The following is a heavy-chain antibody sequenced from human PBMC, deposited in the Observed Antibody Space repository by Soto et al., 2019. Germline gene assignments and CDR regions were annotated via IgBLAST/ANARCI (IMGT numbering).Heavy chain of an antibody. CDR1: GFSFSSYW. Sequence: EVQLVESGGGLVQPGGSLRLSCAASGFSFSSYWMTWVRQAPGKGLEWVANIKEDGREKYYVASVKGRFTISRDNDKSLLYLQMDSLTPDDTAVYYCAGAIKRWEVNYYFDYWGQGTLVTVSS. CDR2: IKEDGREK. V-gene: IGHV3-7*03. CDR3: AGAIKRWEVNYYFDY. J-gene: IGHJ4*02. D-gene: IGHD1-26*01.